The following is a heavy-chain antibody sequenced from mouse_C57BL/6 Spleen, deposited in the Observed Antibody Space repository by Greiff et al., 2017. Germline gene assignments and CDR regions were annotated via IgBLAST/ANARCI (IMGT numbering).Heavy chain of an antibody. CDR2: INPSSGYT. J-gene: IGHJ2*01. V-gene: IGHV1-7*01. Sequence: VQRVESGAELAKPGASVKLSCKASGYTFTSYWMHWVKQRPGQGLEWIGYINPSSGYTKYNQKFKDKATLTADKSSSTAYMQLSSLTYEDSAVYYCARWDSNYGGNYWGQGTTLTVSS. CDR1: GYTFTSYW. CDR3: ARWDSNYGGNY. D-gene: IGHD2-5*01.